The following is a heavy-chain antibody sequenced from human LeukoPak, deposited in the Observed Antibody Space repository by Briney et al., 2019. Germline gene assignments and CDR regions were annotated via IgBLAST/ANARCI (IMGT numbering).Heavy chain of an antibody. CDR2: IYYSGST. CDR1: GGSISSSSYY. CDR3: AREVVVPAAIGGNWFDP. J-gene: IGHJ5*02. D-gene: IGHD2-2*02. Sequence: PSETLSLTCTVSGGSISSSSYYWGWIRQPPGKGLEWIGSIYYSGSTYYNPSLKSRVTISVDTSKNQFSLKLSSVTAADTAVYYCAREVVVPAAIGGNWFDPWGQGTLVTVFS. V-gene: IGHV4-39*07.